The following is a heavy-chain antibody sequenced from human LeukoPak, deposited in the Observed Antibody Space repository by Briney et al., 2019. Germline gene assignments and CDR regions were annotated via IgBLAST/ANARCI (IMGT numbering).Heavy chain of an antibody. D-gene: IGHD6-19*01. Sequence: GGSLRLSCAVSGFTFNKAWMSWVRQAPGKGLEWVSYISSSGSTIYYADSVKGRFTISRDNAKNSLYLQMNSLRAEDTAVYYCARDTATGYSSGWYYGGIGDYWGQGTLVTVSS. CDR1: GFTFNKAW. J-gene: IGHJ4*02. V-gene: IGHV3-11*01. CDR3: ARDTATGYSSGWYYGGIGDY. CDR2: ISSSGSTI.